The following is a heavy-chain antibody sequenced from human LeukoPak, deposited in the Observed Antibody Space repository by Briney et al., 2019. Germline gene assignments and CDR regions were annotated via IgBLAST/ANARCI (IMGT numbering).Heavy chain of an antibody. J-gene: IGHJ4*02. CDR3: AKDSAGYSYGFDS. Sequence: PGGSLRLSCAASGFTFNNYGMSWVRQAPGKGLEWVSGISSSGSSTYYADSVKGRFTISRDNSKNTLFLQMNSLRAEDTAVYYCAKDSAGYSYGFDSWGQGTLVTVSS. CDR1: GFTFNNYG. D-gene: IGHD5-18*01. V-gene: IGHV3-23*01. CDR2: ISSSGSST.